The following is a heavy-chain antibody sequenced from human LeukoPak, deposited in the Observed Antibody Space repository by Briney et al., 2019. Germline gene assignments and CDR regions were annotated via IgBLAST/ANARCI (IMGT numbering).Heavy chain of an antibody. CDR1: GYSFTSYW. CDR3: ARPTGISRGWFDP. D-gene: IGHD2-15*01. J-gene: IGHJ5*02. CDR2: IYPGGSDT. V-gene: IGHV5-51*01. Sequence: GESLKISCKGSGYSFTSYWIGWVRQMPGKGLEWMGIIYPGGSDTRYSPSFQGQVAISADKSISTAYLQWSSLKASDTAMYYCARPTGISRGWFDPWGQGTLVTVSS.